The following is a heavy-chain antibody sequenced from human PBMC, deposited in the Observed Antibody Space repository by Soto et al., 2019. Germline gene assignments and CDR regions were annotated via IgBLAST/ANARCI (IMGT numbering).Heavy chain of an antibody. CDR3: AAHRGSSWYTLFDY. CDR1: GGSISSGGYS. D-gene: IGHD6-13*01. CDR2: IYHSGST. Sequence: QLQLQESGSGLVKPSQTLSLTCAVSGGSISSGGYSWSCIRQPPGKGLEWIGYIYHSGSTYYNPSLKSRVTISVDRSKNQFSLKLSSVTAADTAVYYCAAHRGSSWYTLFDYWGQGTLVTVSS. J-gene: IGHJ4*02. V-gene: IGHV4-30-2*01.